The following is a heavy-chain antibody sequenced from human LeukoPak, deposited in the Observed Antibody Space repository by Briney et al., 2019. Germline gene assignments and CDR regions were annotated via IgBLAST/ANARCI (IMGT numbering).Heavy chain of an antibody. J-gene: IGHJ6*02. CDR3: ARDDEYYYYGMDV. CDR2: IYYSGST. Sequence: SQTLSLTCTVSGGPISSGDYYWSWIRQPPGKGLEWIGYIYYSGSTYYNPSLKSRVTISVDTSKNQFSLKLSSVTAADTAVYYCARDDEYYYYGMDVWGQGTTVTVSS. CDR1: GGPISSGDYY. V-gene: IGHV4-30-4*01.